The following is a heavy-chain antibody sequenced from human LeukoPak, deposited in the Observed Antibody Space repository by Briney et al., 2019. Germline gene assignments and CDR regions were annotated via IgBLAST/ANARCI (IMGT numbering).Heavy chain of an antibody. V-gene: IGHV4-61*02. D-gene: IGHD3-10*01. CDR1: GGSISSSSYY. CDR2: IYTSGST. J-gene: IGHJ4*02. CDR3: ARDILNSGSDYFDY. Sequence: PSETLSLTCTVSGGSISSSSYYWGWIRQPPGKGLEWIGRIYTSGSTNYNPSLKSRVTISVDTSKNQFSLKLSSVTAADTAVYYCARDILNSGSDYFDYWGQGTLVTVSS.